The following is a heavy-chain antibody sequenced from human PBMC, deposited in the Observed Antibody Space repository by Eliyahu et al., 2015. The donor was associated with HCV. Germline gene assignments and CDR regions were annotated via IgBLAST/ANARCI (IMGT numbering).Heavy chain of an antibody. CDR1: GFTFSSYG. Sequence: QVQLVESGGGVVQPGRSLRLSCAASGFTFSSYGMXWVRQAPGKGLEWVAVIWYDGSNKYYADSVKGRFTISRDNSKNTLYLQMNSLRAEDTAVYYCARERTQWLVNWFDPWGQGTLVTVSS. J-gene: IGHJ5*02. D-gene: IGHD6-19*01. CDR3: ARERTQWLVNWFDP. CDR2: IWYDGSNK. V-gene: IGHV3-33*01.